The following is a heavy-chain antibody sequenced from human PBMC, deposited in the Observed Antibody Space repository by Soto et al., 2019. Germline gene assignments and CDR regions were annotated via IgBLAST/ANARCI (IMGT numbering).Heavy chain of an antibody. CDR1: GFTFSSYA. CDR3: AKENGYSSSWFEFDY. D-gene: IGHD6-13*01. J-gene: IGHJ4*02. CDR2: ISGSGGST. V-gene: IGHV3-23*01. Sequence: EVQLLESGGGLVQPGGSLRLSCAASGFTFSSYAMSWVRQAPGKGLEWVSAISGSGGSTYYADSVKGRFTISRDNSKNPLDLQMKSLGAEDTAVYYCAKENGYSSSWFEFDYWGQGTLVTVSS.